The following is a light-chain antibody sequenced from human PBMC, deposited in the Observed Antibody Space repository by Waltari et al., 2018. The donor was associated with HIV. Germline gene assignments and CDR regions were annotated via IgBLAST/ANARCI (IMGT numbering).Light chain of an antibody. J-gene: IGKJ4*01. CDR1: QSYSSY. V-gene: IGKV3-11*01. CDR2: DAS. CDR3: QQSGSWPLT. Sequence: EFVLTQSPATLSLSPGERATLSCRASQSYSSYLAWYQQKPGQAPSLLIYDASNRAAGIPARFSGSGSGTEFTLTISSLQPEDVAVYYCQQSGSWPLTFGGGTRVEIK.